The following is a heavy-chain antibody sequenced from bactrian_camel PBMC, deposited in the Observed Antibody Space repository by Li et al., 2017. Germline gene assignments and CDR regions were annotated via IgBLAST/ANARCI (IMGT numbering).Heavy chain of an antibody. D-gene: IGHD2*01. J-gene: IGHJ4*01. CDR2: IYGGITT. Sequence: DVQLVESGGGSVQAGGSLTLSCAASTYGYSEEFMGWFRQAPGKAREGVAAIYGGITTYYDDSVKGRFTISREKDTLYLQMDSLNPEDTGMYYCAAGRLRNGYCYSLLNRMAYNNWGQGTQVTVS. CDR1: TYGYSEEF. CDR3: AAGRLRNGYCYSLLNRMAYNN. V-gene: IGHV3S40*01.